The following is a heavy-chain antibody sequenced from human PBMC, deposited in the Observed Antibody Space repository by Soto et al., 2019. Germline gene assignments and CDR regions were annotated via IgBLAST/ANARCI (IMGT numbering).Heavy chain of an antibody. D-gene: IGHD3-10*01. Sequence: QVQLVQSGAEVKKPGASVKVSCKASGYTFTSYGISWVRQAPGQWLEWMGWISVYNGNTNYAQKLQGRVTMTTDTAPSTAYMELRSLISDDTAVYYCASGWFGEFVYYFDYWGQGTLVTVSS. J-gene: IGHJ4*02. CDR2: ISVYNGNT. CDR1: GYTFTSYG. V-gene: IGHV1-18*01. CDR3: ASGWFGEFVYYFDY.